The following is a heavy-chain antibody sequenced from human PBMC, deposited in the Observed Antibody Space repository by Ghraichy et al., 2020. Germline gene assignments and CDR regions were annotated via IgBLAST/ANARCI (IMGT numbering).Heavy chain of an antibody. CDR2: VFYRGDT. CDR1: DGSLTSDH. V-gene: IGHV4-59*01. CDR3: ARGGFSGGSYYSD. Sequence: SQTLSLTCSVSDGSLTSDHWGWIRQPLGQGLEWIGYVFYRGDTHYNPSLESRVSMSVDMARSQFSLRVTSVTAADTAVYYCARGGFSGGSYYSDWGQGVLVTVSS. D-gene: IGHD2-15*01. J-gene: IGHJ4*02.